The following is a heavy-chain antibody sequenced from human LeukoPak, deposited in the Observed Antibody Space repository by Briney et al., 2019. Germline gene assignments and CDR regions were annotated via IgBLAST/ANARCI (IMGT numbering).Heavy chain of an antibody. Sequence: GGSXRLSCAASGFTFDDYAMHWVRQPPGKGMEWVSLIHWDGGSAYYAHSVNGRFSISRDNNKNTLYLQMNTLRAEDTALYYCARDMYGFLDHWGQGTLVTVSS. J-gene: IGHJ4*02. CDR3: ARDMYGFLDH. V-gene: IGHV3-43D*03. D-gene: IGHD2-8*02. CDR1: GFTFDDYA. CDR2: IHWDGGSA.